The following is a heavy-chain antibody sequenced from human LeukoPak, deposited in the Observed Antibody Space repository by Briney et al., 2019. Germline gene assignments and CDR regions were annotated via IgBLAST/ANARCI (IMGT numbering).Heavy chain of an antibody. CDR3: ARQILTMVRGVIRRNWFDP. D-gene: IGHD3-10*01. V-gene: IGHV4-34*01. CDR2: INHSGST. Sequence: SETLSLTCAVYGGSFSGYYWSWIRQPPGKVLEWIGEINHSGSTNYNPSLKSRVTISVDTSKNQFSLKLSSVTAADTAVYYCARQILTMVRGVIRRNWFDPWGQGTLVTVSS. CDR1: GGSFSGYY. J-gene: IGHJ5*02.